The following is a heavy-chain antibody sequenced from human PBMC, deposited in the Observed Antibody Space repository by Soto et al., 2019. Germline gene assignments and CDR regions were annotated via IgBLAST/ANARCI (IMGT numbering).Heavy chain of an antibody. CDR2: INSDDSK. Sequence: EVQVLESGGGLVQPGGSLRLSCAASGFTFRTSAMSWVRRAPGKGLEWVSGINSDDSKHYIAAVRGRFTISRDNSKNTLFLQMNSLRAEDTAIYYCAKGSHWGIIGPTHDHWGQGTLVTVSS. J-gene: IGHJ4*02. V-gene: IGHV3-23*01. D-gene: IGHD3-16*01. CDR1: GFTFRTSA. CDR3: AKGSHWGIIGPTHDH.